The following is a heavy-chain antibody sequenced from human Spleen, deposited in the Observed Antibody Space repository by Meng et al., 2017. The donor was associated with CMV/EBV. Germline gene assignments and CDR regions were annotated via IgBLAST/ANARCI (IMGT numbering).Heavy chain of an antibody. CDR1: GFTVKSYE. V-gene: IGHV3-48*03. Sequence: GGSLRLSCAASGFTVKSYEMNWVRQIPGKGLEWISYISSSGSTLYYADSVKGRFTISRDDVENSLYLLMESLSAEDTGVYYCARGASGAYFLKYFDYWGQGALVTVSS. CDR3: ARGASGAYFLKYFDY. D-gene: IGHD2/OR15-2a*01. J-gene: IGHJ4*02. CDR2: ISSSGSTL.